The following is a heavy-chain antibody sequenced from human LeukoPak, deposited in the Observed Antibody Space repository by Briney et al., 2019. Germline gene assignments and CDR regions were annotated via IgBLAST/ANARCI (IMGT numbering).Heavy chain of an antibody. CDR1: GFTFSSYW. V-gene: IGHV3-74*01. Sequence: GGSLRLSCAASGFTFSSYWMHWVRQAPGKGLVWVSRINPDGSTTSYTDSVKGRFTISRDNAKNSLYLQMNSLRAEDTAVYYCARVGFQDTTMVDSYYYGMDVWGQGTTVTVSS. CDR3: ARVGFQDTTMVDSYYYGMDV. D-gene: IGHD5-18*01. CDR2: INPDGSTT. J-gene: IGHJ6*02.